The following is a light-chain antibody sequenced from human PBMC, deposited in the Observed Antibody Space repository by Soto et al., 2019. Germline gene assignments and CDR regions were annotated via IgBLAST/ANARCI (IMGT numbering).Light chain of an antibody. CDR1: SSNIGAGYD. CDR2: ANS. J-gene: IGLJ1*01. CDR3: HSYDSSLSGYV. Sequence: QSALTQPPSVSGAPGHRVTISCTGSSSNIGAGYDVHWYQQLPGTAPKLLIYANSNRPSGVPGRFSGSQSGTSASLAITGLQAEDEADYYCHSYDSSLSGYVFGTGTKVTVL. V-gene: IGLV1-40*01.